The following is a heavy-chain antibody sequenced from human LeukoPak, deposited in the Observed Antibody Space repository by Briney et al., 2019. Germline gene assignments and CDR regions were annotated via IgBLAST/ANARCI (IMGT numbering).Heavy chain of an antibody. V-gene: IGHV3-21*01. CDR3: ARDRSWGSSGWSHAMGY. Sequence: GGSVRLSCAASGFTFSSYSMNWVRQAPGKGLEWVSSISSSSSYIYYADSVKGRFTISRDNAKNSLYLQMNSLRAEDTAVYYCARDRSWGSSGWSHAMGYWGQGTLVTVSS. J-gene: IGHJ4*02. CDR2: ISSSSSYI. D-gene: IGHD6-19*01. CDR1: GFTFSSYS.